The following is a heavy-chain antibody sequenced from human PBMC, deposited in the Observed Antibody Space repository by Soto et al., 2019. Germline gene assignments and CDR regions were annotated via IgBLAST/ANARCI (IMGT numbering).Heavy chain of an antibody. CDR1: SGSISSYN. Sequence: SETLYLTCTVSSGSISSYNWNWVRQPPGKGLEWIGFINYSGSTHYNPSLKSRVTISLDTSKNQFSLKLNSVTAADTAVYYCARENYYALDYWGPGTLVTVSS. D-gene: IGHD3-10*01. J-gene: IGHJ4*02. CDR2: INYSGST. CDR3: ARENYYALDY. V-gene: IGHV4-59*01.